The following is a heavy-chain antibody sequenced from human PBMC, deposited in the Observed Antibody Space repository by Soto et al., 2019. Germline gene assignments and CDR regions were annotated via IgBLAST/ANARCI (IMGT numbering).Heavy chain of an antibody. CDR1: GFTFSSYS. CDR2: ISSSSSYI. Sequence: EVQLVESGGGLVKPGGSRRLSCAASGFTFSSYSMNWVRQAPGKGLEWVSSISSSSSYIYYADSVKGRFTISRDNAKNSLYLQMNSLRAEDTAVYYCARAPLGYCSGGSCYPLYYFDYWGQGTLVTVSS. D-gene: IGHD2-15*01. J-gene: IGHJ4*02. CDR3: ARAPLGYCSGGSCYPLYYFDY. V-gene: IGHV3-21*01.